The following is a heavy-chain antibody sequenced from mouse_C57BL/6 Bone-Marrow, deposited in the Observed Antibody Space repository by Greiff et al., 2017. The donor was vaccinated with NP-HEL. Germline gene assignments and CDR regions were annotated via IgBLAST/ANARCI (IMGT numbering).Heavy chain of an antibody. J-gene: IGHJ4*01. CDR2: ISGGGGNT. CDR1: GFTFSSYT. V-gene: IGHV5-9*01. CDR3: ARHRGIYYYSMDY. Sequence: EVKLMESGGGLVKPGGSLKLSCAASGFTFSSYTMSWVRQTPEKRLEWVATISGGGGNTYYPDSVKGRFTISRDNAKNTLYLQMSSLRSEDTALYYCARHRGIYYYSMDYWGQGTSVTVSS.